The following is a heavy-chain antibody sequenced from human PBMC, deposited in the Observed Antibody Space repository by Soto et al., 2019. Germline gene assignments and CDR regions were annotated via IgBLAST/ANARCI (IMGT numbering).Heavy chain of an antibody. D-gene: IGHD2-15*01. J-gene: IGHJ6*02. CDR2: TYYRSKWYN. Sequence: QSQTLSLTCAISGDSVSSNSAAWNWIRQSPSRGLEWLGRTYYRSKWYNDYAVSVKSRITINPDKSKNQFSLQLNYVTPADTAVYYCARVGGRGVVVAARYYYYGMDVWGQGTTVTVSS. V-gene: IGHV6-1*01. CDR3: ARVGGRGVVVAARYYYYGMDV. CDR1: GDSVSSNSAA.